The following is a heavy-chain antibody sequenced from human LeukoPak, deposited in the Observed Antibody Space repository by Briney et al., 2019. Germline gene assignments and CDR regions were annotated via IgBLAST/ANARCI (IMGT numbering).Heavy chain of an antibody. CDR3: ARGKADWIRFLEWLEYWFDP. V-gene: IGHV3-21*04. Sequence: GGSLRLSCAASGFTFSSYSMNWVRQAPGKGLEWVSSISSSSSYIYYADSLKGRFTTSRDNAKNSLYLQMNSLRAEDTAVYYCARGKADWIRFLEWLEYWFDPWGQGTLVTVSS. CDR1: GFTFSSYS. J-gene: IGHJ5*02. CDR2: ISSSSSYI. D-gene: IGHD3-3*01.